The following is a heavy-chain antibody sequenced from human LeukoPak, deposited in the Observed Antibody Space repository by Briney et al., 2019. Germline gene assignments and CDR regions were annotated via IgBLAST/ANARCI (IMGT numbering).Heavy chain of an antibody. V-gene: IGHV4-59*01. D-gene: IGHD3-22*01. Sequence: SETLSLTCTVSGASISSSYWSWIRQPPGKRLEWLGYIYYNGNTNSNPSLKSRVTISADTSKNRFSLKLSSVTAADTAIYYCVRGNYDNRGYSNAFDIWGQGTMVTVSS. CDR1: GASISSSY. CDR3: VRGNYDNRGYSNAFDI. J-gene: IGHJ3*02. CDR2: IYYNGNT.